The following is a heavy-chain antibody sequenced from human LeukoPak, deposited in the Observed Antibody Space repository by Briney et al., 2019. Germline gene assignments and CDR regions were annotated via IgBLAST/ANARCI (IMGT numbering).Heavy chain of an antibody. CDR3: ARKATVTTNWFDP. V-gene: IGHV4-61*02. CDR1: GGSISSDSYY. J-gene: IGHJ5*02. D-gene: IGHD4-17*01. Sequence: PSETLSPTCTVSGGSISSDSYYWSWIRQPAGKGLEWIGRIYTSGSTNYNPSLKSRVTISVDTSKNQFSLKLSSVTAADTAVYYCARKATVTTNWFDPWGQGTLVTVSS. CDR2: IYTSGST.